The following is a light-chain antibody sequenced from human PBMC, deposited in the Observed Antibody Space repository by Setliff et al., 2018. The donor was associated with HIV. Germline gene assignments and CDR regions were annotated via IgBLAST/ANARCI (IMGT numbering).Light chain of an antibody. J-gene: IGLJ1*01. V-gene: IGLV2-14*03. CDR2: DVS. Sequence: QSSLTQPASVSGSPGQSITISCTGTSSDVGGYNYVSWYQQHPVKAPKLRICDVSNRPSGFSDRFSGSKSGNTASLTISGLQAADEADYYCSSYTTTTTLFVFGTGTKVTVL. CDR1: SSDVGGYNY. CDR3: SSYTTTTTLFV.